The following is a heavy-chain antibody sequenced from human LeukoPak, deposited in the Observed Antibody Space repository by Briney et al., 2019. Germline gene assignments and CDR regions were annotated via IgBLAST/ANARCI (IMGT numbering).Heavy chain of an antibody. V-gene: IGHV3-48*01. CDR2: ISSSSSTI. CDR3: AKDRGIAAAGIKYYFDY. D-gene: IGHD6-13*01. CDR1: GFTFSSYS. J-gene: IGHJ4*02. Sequence: GGSLRLSCAASGFTFSSYSMNWVRQAPGKGLEWVSYISSSSSTIFYADSVKGRFTISRDNAKNSLYLQMNSLRAEDTAVYYCAKDRGIAAAGIKYYFDYWGQGTLVTVSS.